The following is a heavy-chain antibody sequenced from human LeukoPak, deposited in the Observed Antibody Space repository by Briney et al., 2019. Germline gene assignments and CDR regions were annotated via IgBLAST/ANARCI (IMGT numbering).Heavy chain of an antibody. CDR2: IYYSGST. CDR1: GYSISTGYY. CDR3: ARAGSWRFGELLP. D-gene: IGHD3-10*01. V-gene: IGHV4-61*01. J-gene: IGHJ5*02. Sequence: SETLSLTCTVSGYSISTGYYWSWIRQPPGKGLEWIGYIYYSGSTNYNPSLKSRVTISVDTSKNQFSLKLSSVTAADTAVYYCARAGSWRFGELLPWGQGTLVTVSS.